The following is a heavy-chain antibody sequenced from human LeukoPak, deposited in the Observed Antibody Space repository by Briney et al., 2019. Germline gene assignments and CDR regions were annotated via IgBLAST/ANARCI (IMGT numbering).Heavy chain of an antibody. V-gene: IGHV4-34*01. Sequence: SETLSLTCAVYGGSFSGYYWSWIRQPPGKGLEWIGEINHSGSTNYNPSLKSRVTISVDTSKNQFSLKLSSVTAADTAVYYCARPNDVFRDAFDIWGQGTMVTVSS. CDR1: GGSFSGYY. CDR3: ARPNDVFRDAFDI. J-gene: IGHJ3*02. CDR2: INHSGST. D-gene: IGHD2-8*01.